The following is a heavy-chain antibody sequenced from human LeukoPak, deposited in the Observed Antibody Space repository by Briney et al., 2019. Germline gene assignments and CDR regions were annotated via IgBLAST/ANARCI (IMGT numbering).Heavy chain of an antibody. CDR2: IIPILGIA. V-gene: IGHV1-69*04. CDR1: GGTFSSYA. D-gene: IGHD6-13*01. J-gene: IGHJ3*02. Sequence: GSSVKVSFKASGGTFSSYAISWVRQAPGQGLEWMGRIIPILGIANYAQKFQGRVTITADKSTSTAYMELSSLRSEDTAVYYCARGGLYSSSWSGAFDIWGQGTMVTVSS. CDR3: ARGGLYSSSWSGAFDI.